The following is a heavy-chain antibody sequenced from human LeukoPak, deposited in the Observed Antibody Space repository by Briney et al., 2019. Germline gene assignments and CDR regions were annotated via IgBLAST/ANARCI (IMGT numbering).Heavy chain of an antibody. CDR2: INADNGNT. Sequence: ASVKVSCKASGYTFTSYAMHWVRQAPGQRLEWMGWINADNGNTKYSQKFQGRVTITRDTSASTAYMELSSLRSEDTAVYYCARISSAMVRGVINPLVYWGQGTLVTVSS. J-gene: IGHJ4*02. CDR3: ARISSAMVRGVINPLVY. CDR1: GYTFTSYA. D-gene: IGHD3-10*01. V-gene: IGHV1-3*01.